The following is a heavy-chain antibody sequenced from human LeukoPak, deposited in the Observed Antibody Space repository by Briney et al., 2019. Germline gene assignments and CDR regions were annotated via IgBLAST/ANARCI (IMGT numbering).Heavy chain of an antibody. V-gene: IGHV3-9*01. D-gene: IGHD6-19*01. CDR2: ISWNSGSI. CDR3: AKEKDSSGFDY. Sequence: GRSLRLSCAASGFTFDDYAMHWVRQAPGKGLEWVSGISWNSGSIGYADSVKGRFTTSRDNAKNSLYLQMNSLRAEDTALYYCAKEKDSSGFDYWGQGTLVTVSS. CDR1: GFTFDDYA. J-gene: IGHJ4*02.